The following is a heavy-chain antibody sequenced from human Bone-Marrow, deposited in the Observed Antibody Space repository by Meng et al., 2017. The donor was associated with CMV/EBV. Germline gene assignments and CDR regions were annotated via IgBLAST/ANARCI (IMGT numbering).Heavy chain of an antibody. V-gene: IGHV4-61*01. CDR1: GGSVSGGSYY. CDR2: IYYSGST. Sequence: GSLRLSCTVFGGSVSGGSYYWSWIRQPPGKGLEWIGYIYYSGSTNYHPSLKSRVTISVDTSKNQFSLKLSSVTAADTAVYYCARTPPSIYDVFSGQYYFDYWGQGTLVTVSS. J-gene: IGHJ4*02. D-gene: IGHD3-9*01. CDR3: ARTPPSIYDVFSGQYYFDY.